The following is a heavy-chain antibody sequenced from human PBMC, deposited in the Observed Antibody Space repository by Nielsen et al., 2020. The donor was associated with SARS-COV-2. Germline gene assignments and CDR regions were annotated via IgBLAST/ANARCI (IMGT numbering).Heavy chain of an antibody. CDR2: VSHSGST. D-gene: IGHD2-2*02. Sequence: SETLSLTCAVSGGSVSSNDWWTWVRQSPGKGLEWIREVSHSGSTNYNPSLKSRVTLSMDKSKRQFSLRLTSVSAADTAVYFCARGDLVVVPSPILGLGPFFYYFYLDVWGKGTTVIVSS. CDR1: GGSVSSNDW. V-gene: IGHV4-4*02. CDR3: ARGDLVVVPSPILGLGPFFYYFYLDV. J-gene: IGHJ6*03.